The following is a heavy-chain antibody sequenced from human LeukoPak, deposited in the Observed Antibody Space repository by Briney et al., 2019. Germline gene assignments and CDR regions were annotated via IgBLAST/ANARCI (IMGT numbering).Heavy chain of an antibody. D-gene: IGHD2-15*01. CDR3: ARWGGYCTGGSCYPLYYFDS. Sequence: GESLKISCKGSRYSFTSYWIGWVRQMPRKGLEWMGIIHPPDSDTRYSPSFQGQVTISADKSINTAYLQWNSLKASDTAMYYCARWGGYCTGGSCYPLYYFDSWGQGTLVTVSS. J-gene: IGHJ4*02. CDR1: RYSFTSYW. V-gene: IGHV5-51*01. CDR2: IHPPDSDT.